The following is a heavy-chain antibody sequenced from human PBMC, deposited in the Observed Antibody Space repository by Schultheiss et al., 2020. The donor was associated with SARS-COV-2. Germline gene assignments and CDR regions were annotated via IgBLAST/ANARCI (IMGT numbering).Heavy chain of an antibody. D-gene: IGHD2-2*02. CDR1: GFTFSSYG. CDR2: ISYDGSNK. Sequence: GGSLRLSCAASGFTFSSYGMHWVRQAPGKGLEWVAVISYDGSNKYYADSVKGRFTISRDNSKNTLFLQMNGLRTEDTAIYYCAKYRTTCKSGTCYRWFDPWGQGTLVTVSS. CDR3: AKYRTTCKSGTCYRWFDP. V-gene: IGHV3-30*18. J-gene: IGHJ5*02.